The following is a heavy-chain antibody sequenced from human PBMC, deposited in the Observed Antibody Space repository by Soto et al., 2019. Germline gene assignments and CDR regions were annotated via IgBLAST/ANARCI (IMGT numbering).Heavy chain of an antibody. CDR3: ARSASSTIAAAAPDY. D-gene: IGHD6-13*01. J-gene: IGHJ4*02. CDR1: GFTFSSYS. CDR2: ISSSSSTI. Sequence: GGSLRLSCAASGFTFSSYSMNWVRQAPGKGLEWVSYISSSSSTIYYADSVKGRFTISRDNAKNSLYLQMNSLRDEDTAVYYCARSASSTIAAAAPDYWGQGTLVTV. V-gene: IGHV3-48*02.